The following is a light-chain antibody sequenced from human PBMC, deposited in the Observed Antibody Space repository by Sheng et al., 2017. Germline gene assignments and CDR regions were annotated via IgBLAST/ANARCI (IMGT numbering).Light chain of an antibody. CDR3: QQSYGTPMYT. V-gene: IGKV1-39*01. CDR2: SAS. Sequence: DIQMTQSPSTLSASVGDRVTITCRASQNINNYLNWYQQRPGKAPKLLIYSASTLQSGVPSRFSGSGSGTDFTLTISDLQPEDFATYYCQQSYGTPMYTFGQGTKLEIK. CDR1: QNINNY. J-gene: IGKJ2*01.